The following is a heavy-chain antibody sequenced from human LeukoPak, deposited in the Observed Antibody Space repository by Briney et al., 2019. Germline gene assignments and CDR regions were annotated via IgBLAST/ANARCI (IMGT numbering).Heavy chain of an antibody. CDR3: ARDTRPTDRSGYYHPDYFDY. V-gene: IGHV3-48*03. J-gene: IGHJ4*02. D-gene: IGHD3-22*01. Sequence: SLRLSCAASGFTFSNYEMNWVSQAPGEGLQWDSYISSGGSTIYYADSVMGRFTISRDNAKNSLYLQMNSLRAEDTAVYYCARDTRPTDRSGYYHPDYFDYWGQGTLVTVSS. CDR1: GFTFSNYE. CDR2: ISSGGSTI.